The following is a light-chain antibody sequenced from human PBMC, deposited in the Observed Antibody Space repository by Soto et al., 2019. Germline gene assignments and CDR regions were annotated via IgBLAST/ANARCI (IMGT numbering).Light chain of an antibody. CDR2: DTS. V-gene: IGKV3-20*01. CDR1: QSLTNSF. J-gene: IGKJ5*01. Sequence: VLTKSPGTLSLYPGERATLSCRASQSLTNSFIAWYQQRPGQAPRLLIYDTSSRASGIPDRFSGSGSGTDFTLTISMLETEDFAVFYCQQYGTSEIIFGQGTRLEIK. CDR3: QQYGTSEII.